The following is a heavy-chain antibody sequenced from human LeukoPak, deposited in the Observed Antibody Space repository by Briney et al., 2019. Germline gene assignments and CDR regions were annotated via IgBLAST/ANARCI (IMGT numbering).Heavy chain of an antibody. J-gene: IGHJ6*03. Sequence: PGGSLRLSCAASGFTFSSYAMSWVRQAPGKGLEWVSLISGSGGSTHYADSVKGRFTISRDNSKNTLYLQMNSLRAEDTAVYYCAKGGITIFGVVTGAKYMDVWGKGTTVTVSS. CDR2: ISGSGGST. CDR1: GFTFSSYA. D-gene: IGHD3-3*01. CDR3: AKGGITIFGVVTGAKYMDV. V-gene: IGHV3-23*01.